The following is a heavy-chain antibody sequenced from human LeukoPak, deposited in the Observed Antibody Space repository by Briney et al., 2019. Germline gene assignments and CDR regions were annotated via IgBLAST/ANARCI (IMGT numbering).Heavy chain of an antibody. V-gene: IGHV3-30-3*01. Sequence: GGSLRLSCAASRFTFSIYGIHWVRQAPGKGLEWVAVISYDGSNRDYADSVKGRFTISRDNPKNTVYLQMSSLRPGDTAVYYCARGSDYGDSLNYFDYWGQGTLVTVSS. CDR2: ISYDGSNR. D-gene: IGHD4-17*01. CDR3: ARGSDYGDSLNYFDY. CDR1: RFTFSIYG. J-gene: IGHJ4*02.